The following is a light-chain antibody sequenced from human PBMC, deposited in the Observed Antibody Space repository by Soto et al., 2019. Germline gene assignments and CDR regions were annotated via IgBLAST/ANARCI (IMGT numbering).Light chain of an antibody. Sequence: QSVLTQPASVSGSPGQSITISCTGTSSDVGSFNLVSWYQQYPGKAPKLMIYEGSKRPSGVSNRFSGSKAGNTASRTISGLQAEDEAEYDCCAYAGRNTVAFGGGTEVTVL. V-gene: IGLV2-23*01. CDR2: EGS. J-gene: IGLJ2*01. CDR1: SSDVGSFNL. CDR3: CAYAGRNTVA.